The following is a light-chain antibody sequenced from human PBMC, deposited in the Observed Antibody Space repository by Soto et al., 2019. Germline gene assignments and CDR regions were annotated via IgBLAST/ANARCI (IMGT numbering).Light chain of an antibody. CDR1: QSLLRDNGYNY. V-gene: IGKV2-28*01. Sequence: IVMTQSPLSLPVTPGEPASISCRSSQSLLRDNGYNYMDWYLQKPGQSPQLLIYLGSNRSSGVPDRFSGSGSGADFTLRITRVQSEDVGVYYCMQSLQTVFTFGPGTRVDI. CDR3: MQSLQTVFT. J-gene: IGKJ3*01. CDR2: LGS.